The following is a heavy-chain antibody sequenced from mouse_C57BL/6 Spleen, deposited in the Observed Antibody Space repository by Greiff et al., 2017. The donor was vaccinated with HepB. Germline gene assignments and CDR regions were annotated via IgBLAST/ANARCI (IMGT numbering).Heavy chain of an antibody. V-gene: IGHV3-6*01. Sequence: EVKLMESGPGLVKPSQSLSLTCSVTGYSITSGYYWNWIRQFPGNKLEWMGYISYDGSNNYNPSLKNRISITRDTSKNQFFLKLNSVTTEDTATYYCARDPGLPVRFAYWGQGTLVTVSA. J-gene: IGHJ3*01. CDR3: ARDPGLPVRFAY. CDR2: ISYDGSN. CDR1: GYSITSGYY. D-gene: IGHD6-2*01.